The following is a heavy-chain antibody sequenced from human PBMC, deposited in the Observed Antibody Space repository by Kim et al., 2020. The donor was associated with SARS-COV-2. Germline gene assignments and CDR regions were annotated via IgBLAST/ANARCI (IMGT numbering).Heavy chain of an antibody. CDR1: GFTFSDYY. V-gene: IGHV3-11*05. CDR2: ISSSSSYT. CDR3: ARDRAGAVSEAFDI. J-gene: IGHJ3*02. D-gene: IGHD3-10*01. Sequence: GGSLRLSCAASGFTFSDYYMSWIRQAPGKGLEWVSYISSSSSYTNYADSVKGRFTISRDNAKNSLYLQMNSLRAEDTAVYYCARDRAGAVSEAFDIWGQGTMVTVSS.